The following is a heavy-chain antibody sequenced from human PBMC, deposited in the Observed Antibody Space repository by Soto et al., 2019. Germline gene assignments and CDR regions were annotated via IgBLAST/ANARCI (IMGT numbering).Heavy chain of an antibody. CDR3: ARDDNYYDSSGYV. V-gene: IGHV4-31*03. Sequence: SETLSLTCTVSGGSISSGGYYWSWIRQHPGKGLEWIGYIYYSGSTYYNPSLKSRVTISVDTSKNQFSLKLSSVTAADTAVYYCARDDNYYDSSGYVWGQGTMVTVSS. J-gene: IGHJ3*01. D-gene: IGHD3-22*01. CDR2: IYYSGST. CDR1: GGSISSGGYY.